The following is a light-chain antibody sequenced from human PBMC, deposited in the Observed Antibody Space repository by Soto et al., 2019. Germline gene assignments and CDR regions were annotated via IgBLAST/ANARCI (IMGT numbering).Light chain of an antibody. CDR3: QQYKSYPWT. Sequence: DIQRTQSPSTLSAFVGDRVTITCRANESVSSWLAWYQQKVGKAPNLLIYDASSLESGVPSRFSGSGSVTEFALTISSLQPDDFATYYCQQYKSYPWTFGLGTKVE. J-gene: IGKJ1*01. CDR2: DAS. V-gene: IGKV1-5*01. CDR1: ESVSSW.